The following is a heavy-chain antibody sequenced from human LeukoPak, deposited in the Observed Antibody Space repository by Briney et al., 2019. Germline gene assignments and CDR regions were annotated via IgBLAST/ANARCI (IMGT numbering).Heavy chain of an antibody. CDR1: GYILTDYY. D-gene: IGHD1-26*01. CDR3: ARAISGSYYDY. CDR2: INPNSGGT. V-gene: IGHV1-2*02. Sequence: ASVKVSCKASGYILTDYYMHWVRQAPGQGLEWMGWINPNSGGTNYAQKFQGRATMTRDTSISTAYMELSRLRSDDAAVYYCARAISGSYYDYWGQGTLVAVSS. J-gene: IGHJ4*02.